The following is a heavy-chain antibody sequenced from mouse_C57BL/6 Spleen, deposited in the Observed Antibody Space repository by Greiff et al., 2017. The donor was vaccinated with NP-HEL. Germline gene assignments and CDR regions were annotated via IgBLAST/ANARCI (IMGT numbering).Heavy chain of an antibody. Sequence: VQLQQSGTVLARPGASVKMSCKTSGYTFTSYWMHWVKQRPGQGLEWIGAIYPGNSDTSYNQKFKGKAKLTAVTSASTAYMELSSLTNEDSAVYYCTRREFITTVVATDYWGQGTTLTVSS. CDR1: GYTFTSYW. D-gene: IGHD1-1*01. CDR3: TRREFITTVVATDY. CDR2: IYPGNSDT. J-gene: IGHJ2*01. V-gene: IGHV1-5*01.